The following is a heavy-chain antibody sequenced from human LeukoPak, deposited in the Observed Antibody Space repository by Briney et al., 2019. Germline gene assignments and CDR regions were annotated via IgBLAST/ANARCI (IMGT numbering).Heavy chain of an antibody. CDR1: GYSFTSYW. CDR2: IYPGDSDA. J-gene: IGHJ4*02. Sequence: GESLQISCKASGYSFTSYWIGWVRQMPGKGLKWMGIIYPGDSDARYSPSFQGQVTISADKSISTAYLQWSSLKASDTAMYYCARRRDLYSGSYYPFDYWGQGTLVTVSS. V-gene: IGHV5-51*01. CDR3: ARRRDLYSGSYYPFDY. D-gene: IGHD1-26*01.